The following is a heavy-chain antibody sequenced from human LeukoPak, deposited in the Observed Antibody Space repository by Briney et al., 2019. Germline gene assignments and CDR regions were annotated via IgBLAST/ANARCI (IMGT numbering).Heavy chain of an antibody. V-gene: IGHV4-31*03. D-gene: IGHD2-15*01. CDR1: GGSISSGGYY. CDR3: AKDELLLGAFDI. J-gene: IGHJ3*02. Sequence: SETLSLTCTVSGGSISSGGYYWKWIRQHPGKGLEWIGYIYYSGSTYYNLSLKSRVTISVDTSKNQFSLKLSSVTAADTAVYYCAKDELLLGAFDIWGQGTMVTVSS. CDR2: IYYSGST.